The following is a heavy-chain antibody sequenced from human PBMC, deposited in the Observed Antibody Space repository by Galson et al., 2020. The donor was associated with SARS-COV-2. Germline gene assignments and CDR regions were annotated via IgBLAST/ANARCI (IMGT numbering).Heavy chain of an antibody. CDR1: GFIFSTYA. D-gene: IGHD6-6*01. V-gene: IGHV3-30*04. Sequence: SCAASGFIFSTYALHWVRQAPGKGLEWVAAISYDGINTYYADSVKGRFTISRDNSKNTLYLQVNSPRPEDTAVYYCTRVPPDSNSFWDAFDIWGQGTMVTVSS. CDR3: TRVPPDSNSFWDAFDI. CDR2: ISYDGINT. J-gene: IGHJ3*02.